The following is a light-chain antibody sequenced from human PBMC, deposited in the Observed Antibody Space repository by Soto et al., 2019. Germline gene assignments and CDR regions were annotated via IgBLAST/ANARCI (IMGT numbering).Light chain of an antibody. CDR2: SYD. Sequence: QSVLTQPPSASGTPGQRVTISCSTSSSNLGDNAVHWYQHVPGTAPKLLIYSYDHRPSGVPDRFSGSKSGTSASLAISGLQSEDEADYYCAAWDASLDGYVFGTGTKLTVL. V-gene: IGLV1-44*01. J-gene: IGLJ1*01. CDR1: SSNLGDNA. CDR3: AAWDASLDGYV.